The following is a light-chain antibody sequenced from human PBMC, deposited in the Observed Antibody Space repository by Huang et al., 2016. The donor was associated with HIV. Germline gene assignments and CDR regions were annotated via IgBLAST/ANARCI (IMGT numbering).Light chain of an antibody. CDR1: QSVSSK. J-gene: IGKJ1*01. Sequence: EIVMTPSPATLSVSPGESATLSCRASQSVSSKLAWYHQKPGQAPRLLIYDTSNRANGIPARVSVSETGTEFTLTINSLQSEDFAVYYCQQYNDWWTFGQGTRVDIK. V-gene: IGKV3-15*01. CDR3: QQYNDWWT. CDR2: DTS.